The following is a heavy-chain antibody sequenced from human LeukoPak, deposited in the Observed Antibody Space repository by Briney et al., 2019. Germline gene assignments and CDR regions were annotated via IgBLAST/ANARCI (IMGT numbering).Heavy chain of an antibody. V-gene: IGHV3-33*01. J-gene: IGHJ3*02. Sequence: PGGSLRLSCAASGFTFSTYAMYWVRQAPGKGLEWVTVIWYDGSSKYYADSVKGRFTISRDNSKNTLYLQMNSLRADDTAVYYCARGAYCSGGRCPGAFDIWGQGTMVTVSS. CDR1: GFTFSTYA. D-gene: IGHD2-15*01. CDR3: ARGAYCSGGRCPGAFDI. CDR2: IWYDGSSK.